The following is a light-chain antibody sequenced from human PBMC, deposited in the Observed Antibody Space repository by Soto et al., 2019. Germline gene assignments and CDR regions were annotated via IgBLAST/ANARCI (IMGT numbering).Light chain of an antibody. CDR2: DVS. V-gene: IGLV2-14*03. J-gene: IGLJ1*01. CDR3: NSYTSSGTYV. Sequence: QSVLTQPAYVSGSPGQSITISCTGTSSDVGLYNYVSWYRHLPGKAPELIIYDVSNRPSGVSNRFSGSKSANTASLTISGLQAEDEADYYCNSYTSSGTYVFGTGTKVTVL. CDR1: SSDVGLYNY.